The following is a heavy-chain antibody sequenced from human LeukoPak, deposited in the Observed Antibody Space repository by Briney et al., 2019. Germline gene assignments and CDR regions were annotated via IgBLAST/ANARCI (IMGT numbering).Heavy chain of an antibody. Sequence: PSETLSLTCTVSGGSISSYYWSWIRQPPGKGLEWIGYIYYSGSTNYNPSLKSRVTISVDMSKNQFSLKLSSVTAADTAVYYCARDLNYYDSSGYFAFDIWGQGTMVTVSS. D-gene: IGHD3-22*01. CDR3: ARDLNYYDSSGYFAFDI. CDR2: IYYSGST. V-gene: IGHV4-59*01. CDR1: GGSISSYY. J-gene: IGHJ3*02.